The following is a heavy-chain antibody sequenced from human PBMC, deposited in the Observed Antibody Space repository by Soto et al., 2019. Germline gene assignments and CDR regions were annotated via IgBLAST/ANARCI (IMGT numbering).Heavy chain of an antibody. D-gene: IGHD3-10*01. Sequence: ASVKVSCKASGYTFTSYGISWVGQAPGQGLEWMGWISAYNGNTHYAQKLQGRVTMTRDTSTTTAYMELRSLRSDDTAVYYCAREAVVGASGTLVVYWGQGTLVTVSS. CDR2: ISAYNGNT. J-gene: IGHJ4*02. CDR1: GYTFTSYG. V-gene: IGHV1-18*01. CDR3: AREAVVGASGTLVVY.